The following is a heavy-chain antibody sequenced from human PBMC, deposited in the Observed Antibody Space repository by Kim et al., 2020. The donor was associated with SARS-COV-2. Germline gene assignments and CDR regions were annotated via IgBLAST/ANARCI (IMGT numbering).Heavy chain of an antibody. CDR2: ISGSGGST. Sequence: GGSLRLSCAASGFTFSSYAMSWIRQAPGKGLEWVSAISGSGGSTYYADSVKGRFIISRDNSKNTLFLQMNSLRAEDTVVYYSAEGHYDSCVYPGVYFDY. J-gene: IGHJ4*01. D-gene: IGHD3-22*01. CDR3: AEGHYDSCVYPGVYFDY. CDR1: GFTFSSYA. V-gene: IGHV3-23*01.